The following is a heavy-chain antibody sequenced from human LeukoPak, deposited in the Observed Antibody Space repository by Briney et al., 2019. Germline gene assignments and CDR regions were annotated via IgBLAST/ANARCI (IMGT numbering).Heavy chain of an antibody. CDR3: ARDRRLYSSSSYYYYYGMDV. V-gene: IGHV4-59*01. CDR1: GGSISSYY. J-gene: IGHJ6*02. CDR2: IYYSGST. Sequence: SETLSLTCTVSGGSISSYYWSWIRQPPGKGLEWIGYIYYSGSTNYNSSLKSRVTISVDTSKNQFSLKLSSVTAADTAVYYCARDRRLYSSSSYYYYYGMDVWGQGTMVTVSS. D-gene: IGHD6-6*01.